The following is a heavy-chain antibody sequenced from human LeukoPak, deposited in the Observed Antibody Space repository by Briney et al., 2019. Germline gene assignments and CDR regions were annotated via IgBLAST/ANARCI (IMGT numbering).Heavy chain of an antibody. J-gene: IGHJ4*02. Sequence: GASVKVSCKASGYTFTSYGISWVRQAPGQGLEWMGWISAYNGNTNYAQKLQGRVTMTTDTSTSTAYMELRSLRSDDTAVYYCARDLQVYYYDSSGYFFDYWGQGTLVTVSS. CDR3: ARDLQVYYYDSSGYFFDY. CDR2: ISAYNGNT. D-gene: IGHD3-22*01. V-gene: IGHV1-18*01. CDR1: GYTFTSYG.